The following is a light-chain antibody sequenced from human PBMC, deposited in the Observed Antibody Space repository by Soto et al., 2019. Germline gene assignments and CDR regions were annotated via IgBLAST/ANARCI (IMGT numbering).Light chain of an antibody. CDR3: SSYTSSSTLT. V-gene: IGLV2-14*01. CDR1: SSDVGGYNY. J-gene: IGLJ2*01. Sequence: QSVLTQPASVSGSPGQSITISCTGTSSDVGGYNYVSWYQQHPGKAPKLMIYEVSNRPSGISSRFSGSKSGNTASLTISGLQAEDEADYYCSSYTSSSTLTFGGGTKLTVL. CDR2: EVS.